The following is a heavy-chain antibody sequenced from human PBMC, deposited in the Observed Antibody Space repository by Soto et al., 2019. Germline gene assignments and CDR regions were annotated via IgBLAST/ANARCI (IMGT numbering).Heavy chain of an antibody. CDR1: GYNFPSYG. Sequence: GASVKVSCKASGYNFPSYGFSWVRQAPGQGLEWMGWISANDGNTNYAQKFQGRVTMTTDTSTTTAYMELRNLRSDDTAVYYCARDQVFEDSSDNLPGYWGRGTLVTVSS. D-gene: IGHD3-22*01. CDR2: ISANDGNT. J-gene: IGHJ4*02. V-gene: IGHV1-18*01. CDR3: ARDQVFEDSSDNLPGY.